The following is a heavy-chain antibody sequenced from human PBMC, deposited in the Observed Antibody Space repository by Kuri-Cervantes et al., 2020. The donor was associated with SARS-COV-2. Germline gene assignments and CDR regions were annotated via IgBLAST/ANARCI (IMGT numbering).Heavy chain of an antibody. CDR2: IYYSGST. CDR1: GGSISSGSYY. D-gene: IGHD3/OR15-3a*01. V-gene: IGHV4-39*01. J-gene: IGHJ1*01. Sequence: SETLSLTCTVSGGSISSGSYYWGWIRQPPGKGLEWIGSIYYSGSTYYNPSLKSRVTISVDTSKNQFSLKLSSVTAADTAVYYCARFFDFPAGSLDSKSEYFQHWGQGTLVTVSS. CDR3: ARFFDFPAGSLDSKSEYFQH.